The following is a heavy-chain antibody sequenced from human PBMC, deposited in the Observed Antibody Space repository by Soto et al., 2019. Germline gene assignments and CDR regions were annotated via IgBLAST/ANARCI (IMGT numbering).Heavy chain of an antibody. D-gene: IGHD6-13*01. CDR1: GGPINTSNW. J-gene: IGHJ4*02. CDR3: ARARATIAAAAIFDC. V-gene: IGHV4-4*02. CDR2: VYRTGST. Sequence: PSETLSLTFAVSGGPINTSNWRSWGRQPPGKGLEWIGEVYRTGSTNYNPSLESRVIVSVDKSKNQFSLKLTSVTAADTAVYYCARARATIAAAAIFDCWGQGTLVTVSP.